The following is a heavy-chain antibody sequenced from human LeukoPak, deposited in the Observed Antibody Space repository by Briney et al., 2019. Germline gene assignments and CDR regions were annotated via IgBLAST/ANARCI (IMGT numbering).Heavy chain of an antibody. D-gene: IGHD5-12*01. CDR2: MNPNSGNT. CDR3: AKAGIVATMNADWFDP. J-gene: IGHJ5*02. CDR1: GYTLTSYD. Sequence: GASVKVSCKASGYTLTSYDINWVRQATGQGLEWMGWMNPNSGNTGYAQKFQGRVTMTRDTSISTAYMELSSLRSEDTAVYYCAKAGIVATMNADWFDPWGQGTLVTVSS. V-gene: IGHV1-8*01.